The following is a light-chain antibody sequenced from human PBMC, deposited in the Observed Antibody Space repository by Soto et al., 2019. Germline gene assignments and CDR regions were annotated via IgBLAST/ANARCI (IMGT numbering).Light chain of an antibody. CDR1: QSVSSN. V-gene: IGKV3-15*01. CDR3: QQYNNLPQT. J-gene: IGKJ1*01. CDR2: GAS. Sequence: EIVMTQSPATLSVSPGERATLSCRASQSVSSNLAWYQQKPGQAPRLLIYGASTRATGIPARFSGSGSGTEFTLTISSLQSEDFAVYYCQQYNNLPQTFGQGPKVEIK.